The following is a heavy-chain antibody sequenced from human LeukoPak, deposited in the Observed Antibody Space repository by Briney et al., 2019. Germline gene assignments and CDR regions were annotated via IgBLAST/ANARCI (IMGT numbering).Heavy chain of an antibody. D-gene: IGHD2-2*01. V-gene: IGHV1-69*13. CDR2: IIPIFGTA. Sequence: SVKVSCKASGGTFSSYAISWVRQAPGQGLEWMGGIIPIFGTANYAQKFQGSVTITADESTSTAYMELSSLRSEDTAVYYCASQSHHCSSTSCYMDVWGKGTTVTVSS. CDR3: ASQSHHCSSTSCYMDV. CDR1: GGTFSSYA. J-gene: IGHJ6*03.